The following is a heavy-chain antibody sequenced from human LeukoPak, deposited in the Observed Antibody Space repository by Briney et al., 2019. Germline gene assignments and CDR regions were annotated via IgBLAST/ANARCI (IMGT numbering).Heavy chain of an antibody. CDR3: AREALPNGVWRVGWFDP. CDR1: GGSISSYY. J-gene: IGHJ5*02. CDR2: INYSGST. Sequence: SETLSLTCTVSGGSISSYYWSWIRQPPGKEMEWIGYINYSGSTNYNPSLKSRVTMSLDTSKNQFSLKLSSVTAADTAVYYCAREALPNGVWRVGWFDPWGQGTLVTVFS. V-gene: IGHV4-59*12. D-gene: IGHD2-8*01.